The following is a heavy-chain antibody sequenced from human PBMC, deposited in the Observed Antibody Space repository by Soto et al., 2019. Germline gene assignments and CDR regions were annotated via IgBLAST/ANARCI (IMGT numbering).Heavy chain of an antibody. Sequence: QVQLVQSGAEEKKPGASVKVSCKASGYTFTSYAMHWVRQAPGQWLEWMGWINAGNGNTKYSQKFQGRGTITRDTSASTAYLEVSSLRSEDTAVYYCERDRFGDYWGQGTLVTVSS. CDR3: ERDRFGDY. CDR2: INAGNGNT. CDR1: GYTFTSYA. D-gene: IGHD3-10*01. V-gene: IGHV1-3*05. J-gene: IGHJ4*02.